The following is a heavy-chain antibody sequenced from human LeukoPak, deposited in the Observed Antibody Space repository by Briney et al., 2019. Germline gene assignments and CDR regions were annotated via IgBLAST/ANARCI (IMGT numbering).Heavy chain of an antibody. V-gene: IGHV3-21*01. CDR3: ARTGTGQGYWSGGSCPLPPPPFDY. CDR1: GFTFSSYS. J-gene: IGHJ4*02. Sequence: PGGSLRLSCAASGFTFSSYSMNCVRQAPGKGLEWVSSISSSSSYIYYAHSVKGGFTISRDNAKNSLYLQMNSLRAEDTAVYSCARTGTGQGYWSGGSCPLPPPPFDYWGQGTLVTVSS. CDR2: ISSSSSYI. D-gene: IGHD2-15*01.